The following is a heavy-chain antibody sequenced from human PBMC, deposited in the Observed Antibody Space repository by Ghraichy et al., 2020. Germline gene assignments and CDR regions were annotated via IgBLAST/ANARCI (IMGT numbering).Heavy chain of an antibody. CDR3: ARAYSGSYDY. J-gene: IGHJ4*02. D-gene: IGHD1-26*01. CDR1: GFTFSDHF. V-gene: IGHV3-72*01. CDR2: TRNKANSYIT. Sequence: GESLNISCATSGFTFSDHFLDWVRQAPGKGLEWVGRTRNKANSYITDYAASVKGRFIVSRDDSKNSVYLQMNSLKTDDTAVYYCARAYSGSYDYWGQGTLVIVSS.